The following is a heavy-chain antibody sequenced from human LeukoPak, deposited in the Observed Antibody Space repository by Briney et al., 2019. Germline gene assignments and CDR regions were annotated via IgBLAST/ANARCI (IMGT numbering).Heavy chain of an antibody. D-gene: IGHD6-13*01. CDR2: IYYSGST. CDR3: ARNSIAAAGRTLDP. J-gene: IGHJ5*02. CDR1: GGSISSGGYY. V-gene: IGHV4-31*03. Sequence: SETLSLTCTVSGGSISSGGYYWSWIRQHPGKGLEWIGYIYYSGSTYYNPSLKSRVTISVDTSKNQFSLKLSSVTAADTAVYYCARNSIAAAGRTLDPWGQGTLVTVSS.